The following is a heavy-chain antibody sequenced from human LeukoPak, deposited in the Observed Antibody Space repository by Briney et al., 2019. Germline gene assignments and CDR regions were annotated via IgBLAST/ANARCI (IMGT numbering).Heavy chain of an antibody. CDR2: ISYDGSNK. J-gene: IGHJ6*02. Sequence: GGSLRLSCAASGFTFSSYGMHWVRQAPGKGLEWVAVISYDGSNKYYADSVKGRFTISRDNSKNTLYLQMNSLRAEDTAVYYCAKDGGSSSWYVGYYYYGMDVWGQGTMVTVSS. D-gene: IGHD6-13*01. CDR1: GFTFSSYG. V-gene: IGHV3-30*18. CDR3: AKDGGSSSWYVGYYYYGMDV.